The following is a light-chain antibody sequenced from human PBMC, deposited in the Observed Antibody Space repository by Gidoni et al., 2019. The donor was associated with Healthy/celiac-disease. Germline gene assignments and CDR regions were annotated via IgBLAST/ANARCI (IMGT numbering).Light chain of an antibody. V-gene: IGKV3-11*01. CDR2: DAS. CDR1: QSVSSY. J-gene: IGKJ4*01. CDR3: QQRSNWPPRT. Sequence: EIVLTQSPATLSLSPGERATLSCRASQSVSSYLAWYHQKPGQAPRLLIYDASNRATGIPARFSGSGSGTDFTLTISSLEPEDFAVYYCQQRSNWPPRTFGGXTKVEIK.